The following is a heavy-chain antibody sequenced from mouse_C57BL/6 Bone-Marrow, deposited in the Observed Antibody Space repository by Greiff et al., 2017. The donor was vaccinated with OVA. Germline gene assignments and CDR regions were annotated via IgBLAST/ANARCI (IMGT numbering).Heavy chain of an antibody. CDR1: GFTFSDYG. D-gene: IGHD1-1*01. CDR2: ISSGSSTI. Sequence: EVKVVESGGGLVKPGGSLKLSCAASGFTFSDYGMHWVRQAPEKGLEWVAYISSGSSTIYYADTVKGRFTISRDNAKNTLFLQMTSLRSEDTAMYYCARTDYGSSYKYFDVWGTGTTVTVSS. V-gene: IGHV5-17*01. J-gene: IGHJ1*03. CDR3: ARTDYGSSYKYFDV.